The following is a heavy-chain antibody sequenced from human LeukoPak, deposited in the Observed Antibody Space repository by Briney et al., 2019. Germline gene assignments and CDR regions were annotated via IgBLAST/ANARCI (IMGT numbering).Heavy chain of an antibody. CDR1: GYTFTSYG. Sequence: ASVKVSCKASGYTFTSYGISWVRQAPGQGLGWRGWISAYNGNTNYAQKLQGRVTMTTDTSTSTAYMELRSLRSDGTAVYYCARAFCDGGDCYSNFPFDYWGQGTLVTVSS. CDR3: ARAFCDGGDCYSNFPFDY. J-gene: IGHJ4*02. CDR2: ISAYNGNT. V-gene: IGHV1-18*01. D-gene: IGHD2-21*02.